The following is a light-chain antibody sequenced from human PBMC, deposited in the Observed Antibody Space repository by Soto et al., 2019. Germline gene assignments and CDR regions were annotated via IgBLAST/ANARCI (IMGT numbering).Light chain of an antibody. V-gene: IGKV1-5*03. CDR1: QNIRSW. Sequence: DIQMTQSPSTLSASVGDRVTITCRASQNIRSWLAWYQQKPGKAPKLLIYKASSLESGVPSRFSGSGSGTEFSLTISSLQPDDFATYYCQQYNTYSYTFGQGTKLEIK. J-gene: IGKJ2*01. CDR2: KAS. CDR3: QQYNTYSYT.